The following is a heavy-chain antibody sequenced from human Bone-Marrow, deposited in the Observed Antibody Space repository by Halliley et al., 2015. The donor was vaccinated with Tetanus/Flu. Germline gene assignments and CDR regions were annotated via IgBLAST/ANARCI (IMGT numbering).Heavy chain of an antibody. J-gene: IGHJ5*02. D-gene: IGHD6-13*01. V-gene: IGHV3-66*01. CDR2: IYGGGRI. CDR3: ARDRPFGNSWYQFDL. Sequence: ALIYGGGRIDYADSVKGRFPISKDKPNNTLHLQINSLRVEDTAVYFCARDRPFGNSWYQFDLWGQGTLVTVSS.